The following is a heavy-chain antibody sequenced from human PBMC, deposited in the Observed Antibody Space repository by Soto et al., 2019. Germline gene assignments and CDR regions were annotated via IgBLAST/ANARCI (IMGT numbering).Heavy chain of an antibody. CDR1: GYSFTSYW. D-gene: IGHD1-26*01. CDR3: ARLILGATDAFDI. J-gene: IGHJ3*02. Sequence: ESLKISCKGSGYSFTSYWIGWVRQMPGKGLEWMGIIYPGDSDTTYSPSFQGQVTISADKSISTAYLQWNNLKASDTAIYYCARLILGATDAFDIWGHGKMVAVSS. V-gene: IGHV5-51*01. CDR2: IYPGDSDT.